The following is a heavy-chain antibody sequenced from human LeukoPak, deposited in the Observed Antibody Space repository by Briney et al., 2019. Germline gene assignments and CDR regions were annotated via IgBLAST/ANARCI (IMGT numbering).Heavy chain of an antibody. CDR3: ARDSAVELWLNGGRNYMDV. D-gene: IGHD5-18*01. CDR1: GFTFSSYS. V-gene: IGHV3-48*04. CDR2: ISSSSSTI. Sequence: GGSLRLSCAASGFTFSSYSMNWVRQAPGKGLEWVSYISSSSSTIYYADSVKGRFTISRDNAKNSLYLQMNSLRAEDTAVYYCARDSAVELWLNGGRNYMDVWGKGTTVTVSS. J-gene: IGHJ6*03.